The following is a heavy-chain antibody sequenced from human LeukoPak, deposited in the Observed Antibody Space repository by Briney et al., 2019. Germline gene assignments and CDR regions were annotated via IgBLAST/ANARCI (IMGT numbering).Heavy chain of an antibody. CDR3: VRREYCTTTSCYIRGMDY. Sequence: SETLSLTCSVSGGSISSYYWSWIRQPAGEGLEWIGRIYSSGSTEYNPSLKSRVTMSVDTSKNQFSLKLSSVTAADTAVYFCVRREYCTTTSCYIRGMDYWGQGTLVTVSS. V-gene: IGHV4-4*07. J-gene: IGHJ4*02. CDR2: IYSSGST. D-gene: IGHD2-2*02. CDR1: GGSISSYY.